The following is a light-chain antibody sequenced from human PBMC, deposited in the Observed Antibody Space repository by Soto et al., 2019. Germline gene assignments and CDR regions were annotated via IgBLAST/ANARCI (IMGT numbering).Light chain of an antibody. CDR2: DAS. Sequence: NVLTQSPGTLSLSPGERATLSCRASQSVGNYLAWYQQKPGQAPRLLIFDASKRATGIPARFSGSGSGTAFTLTISSLETEDLAVYYCHHRSYWPSCTFCAGTKVEIK. CDR1: QSVGNY. CDR3: HHRSYWPSCT. V-gene: IGKV3-11*01. J-gene: IGKJ4*02.